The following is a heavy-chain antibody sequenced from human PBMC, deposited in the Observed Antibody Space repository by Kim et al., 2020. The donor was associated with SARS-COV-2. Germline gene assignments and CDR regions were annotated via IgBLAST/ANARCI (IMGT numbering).Heavy chain of an antibody. Sequence: GGSLRLSCAASGFNFDDYAMNWVRQAPGKGLEWVSGISWNRGTIDYADSVKGRFTISRDNAKKSLFLQMNSLTTEDTALYYCAKGRVAGSDTSYFYAMDVWGQGTTVTVSS. V-gene: IGHV3-9*01. D-gene: IGHD6-19*01. CDR3: AKGRVAGSDTSYFYAMDV. CDR2: ISWNRGTI. CDR1: GFNFDDYA. J-gene: IGHJ6*02.